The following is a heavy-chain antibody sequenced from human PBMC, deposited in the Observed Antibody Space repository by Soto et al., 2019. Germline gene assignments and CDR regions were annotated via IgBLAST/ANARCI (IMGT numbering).Heavy chain of an antibody. V-gene: IGHV1-69*16. CDR3: ARDMSPAARYCSSTSCPLY. D-gene: IGHD2-2*01. CDR2: IIPMHDKA. CDR1: GGTSSRYT. J-gene: IGHJ4*02. Sequence: SVKVSCKASGGTSSRYTISWVRQAPGQGLEWMGRIIPMHDKADYAQKFQGRVTITMDESTSTAYMELSSLRSEDTAVYYCARDMSPAARYCSSTSCPLYWGQGTLVTVSS.